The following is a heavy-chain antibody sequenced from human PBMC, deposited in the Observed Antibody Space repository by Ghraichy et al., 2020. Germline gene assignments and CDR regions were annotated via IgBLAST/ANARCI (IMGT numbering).Heavy chain of an antibody. V-gene: IGHV3-66*01. CDR1: GFTVSYNY. Sequence: LSLTCAASGFTVSYNYVTWVRQAPGKGLEWVSTIYRTGNTYYADSVKGRFSISRDTSQNSVHLQMNGLTVEDTAVYYCARGGISDPSASCHFDYWGQGTLVNVSS. CDR3: ARGGISDPSASCHFDY. D-gene: IGHD3-10*01. J-gene: IGHJ4*02. CDR2: IYRTGNT.